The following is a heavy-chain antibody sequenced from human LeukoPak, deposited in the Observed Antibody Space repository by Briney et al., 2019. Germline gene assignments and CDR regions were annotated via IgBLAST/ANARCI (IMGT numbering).Heavy chain of an antibody. CDR1: GGSISSYY. Sequence: AETLSLTCTVSGGSISSYYWSWLRQPAGKGLEWIGCIYTSGSTNYNPSLKSRVTMSLDTSKNQLSLKLTSVTAADTAVYYCARDKGDGDNYFDYWGQGTLVTVSS. CDR2: IYTSGST. V-gene: IGHV4-4*07. D-gene: IGHD5-24*01. J-gene: IGHJ4*02. CDR3: ARDKGDGDNYFDY.